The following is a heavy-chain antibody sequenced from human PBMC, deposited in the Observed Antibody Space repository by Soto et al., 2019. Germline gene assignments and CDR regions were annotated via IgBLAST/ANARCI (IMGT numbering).Heavy chain of an antibody. V-gene: IGHV4-34*01. CDR2: INHSGST. CDR1: GGSFSGYY. D-gene: IGHD6-13*01. Sequence: SETLSLTCAAYGGSFSGYYWSWIRQPPGKGLEWIGEINHSGSTNYNPSLKSRVTISVDTSKNQFSLKLSSVTAADTAVYYCARRYSSSWYSYFDYWGQGTLVTVSS. CDR3: ARRYSSSWYSYFDY. J-gene: IGHJ4*02.